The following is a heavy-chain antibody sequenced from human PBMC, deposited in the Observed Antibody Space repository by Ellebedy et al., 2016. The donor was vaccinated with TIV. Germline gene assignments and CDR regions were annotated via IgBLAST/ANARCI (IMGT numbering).Heavy chain of an antibody. CDR3: ARDSHYYDSSGYYYTYYYYYGMDV. CDR1: GGSISSYY. Sequence: SETLSLTXTVSGGSISSYYWSWIRQPAGKGLEWIGRIYTSGSTNYNPSLKSRVTMPVDTSKNQFSLKLSSVTAADTAVYYCARDSHYYDSSGYYYTYYYYYGMDVWGQGTTVTVSS. V-gene: IGHV4-4*07. D-gene: IGHD3-22*01. CDR2: IYTSGST. J-gene: IGHJ6*02.